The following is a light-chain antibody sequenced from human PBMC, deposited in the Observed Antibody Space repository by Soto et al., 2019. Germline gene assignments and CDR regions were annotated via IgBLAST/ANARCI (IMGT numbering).Light chain of an antibody. V-gene: IGKV3-11*01. Sequence: EIVLTQSPATLSLSPGERATLSCRASQSFSSYLAWYQQKHGQAPRLLIYDASNRATGIPARYSGRGSGTDSDLTISSLGPEDLAVYYCQQHSNWTSVITFGQGTRLEIK. J-gene: IGKJ5*01. CDR1: QSFSSY. CDR2: DAS. CDR3: QQHSNWTSVIT.